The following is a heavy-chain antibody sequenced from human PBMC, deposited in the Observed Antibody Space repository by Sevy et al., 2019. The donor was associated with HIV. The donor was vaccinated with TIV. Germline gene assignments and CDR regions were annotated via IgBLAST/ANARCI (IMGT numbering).Heavy chain of an antibody. CDR1: GYTFTAYY. V-gene: IGHV1-2*06. CDR2: INPNSGGT. J-gene: IGHJ4*02. CDR3: ARAYYYDSSAYYFDH. D-gene: IGHD3-22*01. Sequence: ASVKVSCMASGYTFTAYYVHWVRQAPGQGLEWMGRINPNSGGTNYAQKFQGRVTMTRDTSISTAYMELSGLRYDDTAVYHCARAYYYDSSAYYFDHWGQGTLVTVSS.